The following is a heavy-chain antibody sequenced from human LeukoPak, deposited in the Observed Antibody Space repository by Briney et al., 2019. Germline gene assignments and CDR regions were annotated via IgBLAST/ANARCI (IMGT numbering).Heavy chain of an antibody. CDR3: ARRYCSGGTCYGDY. D-gene: IGHD2-15*01. Sequence: PSQTLSLTCTVSGGSISSGGYYWSWIRQHPGKGLEWIGYIYYSGSTYYNPSLKSRVTISVDTSKNQFSLKLSSVTAADTAVYYCARRYCSGGTCYGDYWGQGTLVTVSS. CDR1: GGSISSGGYY. J-gene: IGHJ4*02. CDR2: IYYSGST. V-gene: IGHV4-31*03.